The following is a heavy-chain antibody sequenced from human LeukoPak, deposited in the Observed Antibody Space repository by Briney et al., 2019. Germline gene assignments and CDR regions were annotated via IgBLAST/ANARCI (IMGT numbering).Heavy chain of an antibody. CDR2: IIPILGIA. CDR3: ARDLYSGHEGNAFDI. CDR1: GGTFSSYA. J-gene: IGHJ3*02. Sequence: SVKVTCKASGGTFSSYAITWVRQAPGQGLEWMGRIIPILGIANYAQKFQGRVTIIADKSTSTAYMELSSLRSEDTAVYYCARDLYSGHEGNAFDIWGQGTMVTVSS. V-gene: IGHV1-69*04. D-gene: IGHD5-12*01.